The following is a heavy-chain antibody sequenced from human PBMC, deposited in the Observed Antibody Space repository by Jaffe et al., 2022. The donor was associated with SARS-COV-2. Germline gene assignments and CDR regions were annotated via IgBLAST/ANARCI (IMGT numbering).Heavy chain of an antibody. CDR3: AKDRVKKQQLDLFDP. CDR2: ISYDGSNK. Sequence: QVQLVESGGGVVQPGRSLRLSCAASGFTFSSYGMHWVRQAPGKGLEWVAVISYDGSNKYYADSVKGRFTISRDNSKNTLYLQMNSLRAEDTAVYYCAKDRVKKQQLDLFDPWGQGTLVTVSS. J-gene: IGHJ5*02. D-gene: IGHD6-13*01. V-gene: IGHV3-30*18. CDR1: GFTFSSYG.